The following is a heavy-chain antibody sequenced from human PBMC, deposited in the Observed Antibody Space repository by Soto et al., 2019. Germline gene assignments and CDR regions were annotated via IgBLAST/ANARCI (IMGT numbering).Heavy chain of an antibody. D-gene: IGHD3-22*01. Sequence: VASVKVSCKASGYTFTSYDINWVRQATGQGLEWMGWMNPNSGNTGYAQKFQGRVTMTRNTSISTAYMELSSLRSEDTAVYYCATMIVEGDAFDIWGQGTMVTVSS. CDR1: GYTFTSYD. CDR3: ATMIVEGDAFDI. V-gene: IGHV1-8*01. CDR2: MNPNSGNT. J-gene: IGHJ3*02.